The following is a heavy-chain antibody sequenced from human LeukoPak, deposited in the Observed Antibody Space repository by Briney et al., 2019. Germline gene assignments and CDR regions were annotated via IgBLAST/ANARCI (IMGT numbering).Heavy chain of an antibody. CDR1: GFTFSRYA. CDR2: ISSNGGST. J-gene: IGHJ4*02. CDR3: ARGVVPAANVAF. D-gene: IGHD2-2*01. Sequence: GGSLRLSCSASGFTFSRYAMHWVRQAPGKGLEYVSAISSNGGSTYYADSVKGRFTISRDNSRNTLHLQMSSLRVEDTAVYYCARGVVPAANVAFWGQGTLVTVSS. V-gene: IGHV3-64D*06.